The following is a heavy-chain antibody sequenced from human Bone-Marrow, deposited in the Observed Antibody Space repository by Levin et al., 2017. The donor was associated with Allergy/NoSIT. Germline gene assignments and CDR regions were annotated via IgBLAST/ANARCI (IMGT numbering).Heavy chain of an antibody. Sequence: SQTLSLTCTVSGGSISSGGYYWSWIRQHPGKGLEWIGYIYKSGSTYYNPSLRSRVTISVDTSKNQFSLKLSSVTVADTAVYYCARDAELGHYDIMTGAGFDPWGQGTLVTVSS. V-gene: IGHV4-31*03. CDR3: ARDAELGHYDIMTGAGFDP. CDR1: GGSISSGGYY. CDR2: IYKSGST. D-gene: IGHD3-9*01. J-gene: IGHJ5*02.